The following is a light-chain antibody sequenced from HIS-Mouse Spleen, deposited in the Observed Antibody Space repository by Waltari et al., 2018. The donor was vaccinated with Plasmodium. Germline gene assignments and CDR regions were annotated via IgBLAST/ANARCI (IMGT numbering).Light chain of an antibody. J-gene: IGKJ3*01. CDR2: GAS. CDR1: QSVSSN. V-gene: IGKV3-15*01. CDR3: QQYNNWSFT. Sequence: EIVMTQSPATLSVSPGERATLSCRASQSVSSNLAWYQQKPGQAPRLLIYGASTRATGIPASFSGSGSDTEFTLTISNLQSEDFAVYYSQQYNNWSFTFRPGTKVDIK.